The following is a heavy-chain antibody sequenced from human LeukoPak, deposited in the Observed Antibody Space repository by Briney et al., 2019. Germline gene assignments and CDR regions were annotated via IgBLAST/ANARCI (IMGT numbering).Heavy chain of an antibody. J-gene: IGHJ6*02. CDR3: ARLHRGSYYYYGMDV. V-gene: IGHV5-51*01. Sequence: GGSLKISCKGSGYSFTSYWIGWVRQMPGKGLEWMGIIYPGDSDTRYSPSFQGQVTISADKSISTAYLQWSSLKASDTAMYYCARLHRGSYYYYGMDVWGQGTTVTVSS. CDR2: IYPGDSDT. CDR1: GYSFTSYW.